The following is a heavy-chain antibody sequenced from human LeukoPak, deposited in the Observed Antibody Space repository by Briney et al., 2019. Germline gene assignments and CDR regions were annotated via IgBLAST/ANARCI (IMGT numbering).Heavy chain of an antibody. CDR3: AKDPTGDYVGAFDI. CDR2: VSRSGGST. CDR1: GFTFSSYA. V-gene: IGHV3-23*01. J-gene: IGHJ3*02. Sequence: GGSLRLSCAASGFTFSSYAMSWVRQAPGKGLDWVSAVSRSGGSTYYADSVKGRFTISRDSSTNTLYLQMVSLRAEDTAIYYCAKDPTGDYVGAFDIWGEGTMVTVSS. D-gene: IGHD4-23*01.